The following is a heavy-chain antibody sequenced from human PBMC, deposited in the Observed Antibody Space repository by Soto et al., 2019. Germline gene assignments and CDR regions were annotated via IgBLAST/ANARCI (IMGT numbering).Heavy chain of an antibody. J-gene: IGHJ4*02. V-gene: IGHV4-30-2*01. Sequence: SETLSLTCAVSGGSISSGGYSWSWIRQPPGKSLEWIGYIYHSGSTSYNPSLKSRVTISVDFSKNQFSLKLSSVTAAVTAVNYCARGSTGYSSSWYRYWGQGTLVTVSS. CDR2: IYHSGST. CDR1: GGSISSGGYS. D-gene: IGHD6-13*01. CDR3: ARGSTGYSSSWYRY.